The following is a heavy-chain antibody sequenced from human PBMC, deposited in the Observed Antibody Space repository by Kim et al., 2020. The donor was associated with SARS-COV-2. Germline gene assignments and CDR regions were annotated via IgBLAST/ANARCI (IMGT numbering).Heavy chain of an antibody. CDR3: ANSDGGYCSSTSCYTDWFDP. CDR2: IYYSGST. J-gene: IGHJ5*02. CDR1: GGSISSSSYY. Sequence: SETLSLTCTVSGGSISSSSYYWGWIRQPPGKGLEWIGSIYYSGSTYYNPSLKSRVTISVDTSKNQFSLKLSSVTAADTAVYYCANSDGGYCSSTSCYTDWFDPWGQGTLVTVSS. V-gene: IGHV4-39*01. D-gene: IGHD2-2*02.